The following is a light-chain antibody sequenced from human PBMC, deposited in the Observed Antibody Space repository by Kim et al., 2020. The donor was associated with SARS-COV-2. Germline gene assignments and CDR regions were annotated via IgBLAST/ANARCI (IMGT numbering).Light chain of an antibody. CDR2: GTS. CDR3: QQYSTSLLT. Sequence: PGERDTLSCRGSQSVVRNVVAWYQQKRGQAPRLLMYGTSNRATGIPDRCSGSGSGTDFTLTISSLEPEDFAVYYCQQYSTSLLTFGGGTKVDIK. CDR1: QSVVRNV. V-gene: IGKV3-20*01. J-gene: IGKJ4*01.